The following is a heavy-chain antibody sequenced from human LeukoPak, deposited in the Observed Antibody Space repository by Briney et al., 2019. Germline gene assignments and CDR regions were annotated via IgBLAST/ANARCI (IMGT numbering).Heavy chain of an antibody. D-gene: IGHD6-13*01. CDR1: GFTFDGYA. CDR3: VTAGGTGDKYYFMDV. CDR2: ISWNSGYI. J-gene: IGHJ6*03. V-gene: IGHV3-9*01. Sequence: PGGSLRLSCAASGFTFDGYAMHWVRLAPGKGLEWVSGISWNSGYIGYADSVKGRFTISRDNSKSSLYLQMDSLRPEDTALYYCVTAGGTGDKYYFMDVWGKGTTVTVSS.